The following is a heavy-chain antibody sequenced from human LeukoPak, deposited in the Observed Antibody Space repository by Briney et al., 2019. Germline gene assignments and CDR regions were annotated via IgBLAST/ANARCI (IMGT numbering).Heavy chain of an antibody. CDR2: ISYDGSNK. CDR1: GFTFSSYA. CDR3: ARVLSGRGSLYDYYYYMDV. V-gene: IGHV3-30*04. J-gene: IGHJ6*03. D-gene: IGHD3-10*01. Sequence: PGGSLRLSCAASGFTFSSYAMHWVRQAPGKGLEWVAVISYDGSNKYYADSVKGRFTISRDNSKNTLYVQMNSLRAEDTAVYYCARVLSGRGSLYDYYYYMDVWGKGTTVTISS.